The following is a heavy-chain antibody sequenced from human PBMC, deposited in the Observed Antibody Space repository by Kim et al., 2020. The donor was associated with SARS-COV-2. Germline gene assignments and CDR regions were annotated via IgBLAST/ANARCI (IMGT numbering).Heavy chain of an antibody. CDR1: GFSFTSSS. Sequence: GGSLRLSCEASGFSFTSSSMNWVRQAPGKGLEWISYISSSSTTMYYADSVKGRFTISRDNAKNSLYLQMTSLRDEDTAVYFCATYSSGWYGYYFENWGQGTLVTVSS. V-gene: IGHV3-48*02. J-gene: IGHJ4*02. D-gene: IGHD6-19*01. CDR2: ISSSSTTM. CDR3: ATYSSGWYGYYFEN.